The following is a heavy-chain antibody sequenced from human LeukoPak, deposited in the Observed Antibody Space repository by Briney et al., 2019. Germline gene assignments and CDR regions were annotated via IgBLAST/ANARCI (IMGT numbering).Heavy chain of an antibody. Sequence: GGSLRLSCPASGFTFSSYAMHWVRQAPGKGLEYVSAISSNGGSTYYADSVKGRFTISRDNSKNTLYLQMSSLRAEDTAVYYCVKDRIAAAAGYWGQGTLVTVSS. D-gene: IGHD6-13*01. CDR2: ISSNGGST. J-gene: IGHJ4*02. CDR1: GFTFSSYA. V-gene: IGHV3-64D*06. CDR3: VKDRIAAAAGY.